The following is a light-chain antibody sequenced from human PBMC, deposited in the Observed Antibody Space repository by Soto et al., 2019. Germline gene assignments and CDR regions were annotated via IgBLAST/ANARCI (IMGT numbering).Light chain of an antibody. V-gene: IGKV3-15*01. CDR1: QSVSSN. CDR2: GAS. CDR3: QQYNNWPPYT. J-gene: IGKJ2*01. Sequence: EIVMTQSPATLSVSPGERATLSCMASQSVSSNVAWYQQKPGQAPRLLIYGASTRATGIPARFSGSGSGTEFTLTISILQFEDFAVYYCQQYNNWPPYTFGQGTKLEIK.